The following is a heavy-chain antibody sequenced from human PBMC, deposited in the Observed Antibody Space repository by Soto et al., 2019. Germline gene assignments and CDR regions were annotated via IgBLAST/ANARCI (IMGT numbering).Heavy chain of an antibody. CDR1: GDSVSRNSAA. CDR3: ARGSWDDVSGHYYMDV. Sequence: SRTLSLTCDIPGDSVSRNSAAWNWIRQTPSRGLEWLGRTYYRSKWYSNYAISVKSRVTVNPDTFKNQFSLQLNSVTPEDTAVYYCARGSWDDVSGHYYMDVWGKGTTVTVSS. V-gene: IGHV6-1*01. D-gene: IGHD1-1*01. J-gene: IGHJ6*03. CDR2: TYYRSKWYS.